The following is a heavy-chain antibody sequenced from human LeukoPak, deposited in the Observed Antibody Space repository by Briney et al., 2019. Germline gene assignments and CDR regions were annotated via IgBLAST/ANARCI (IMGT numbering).Heavy chain of an antibody. Sequence: GGSLRLSCAASGFTFSSYAMHWVRQAPGKGLEYVSAISSNGGSTYYANSVKGRFTISRDNSKNTLYLQMGSLRAEDMAVYYCARSTTETRSFDYWGQGTLVTVSS. CDR1: GFTFSSYA. CDR2: ISSNGGST. V-gene: IGHV3-64*01. D-gene: IGHD4-17*01. CDR3: ARSTTETRSFDY. J-gene: IGHJ4*02.